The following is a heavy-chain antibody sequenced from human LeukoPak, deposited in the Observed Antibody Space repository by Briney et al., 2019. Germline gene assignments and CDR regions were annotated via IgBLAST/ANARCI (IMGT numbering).Heavy chain of an antibody. Sequence: GESPKISCKGSGYTFTNHWISWVRQMPGKGLEWMGKIDPSDSYTNYSPSFQGQVTISADKSISTAYLQWSSLKASDTAMYYCARQGYSYGTNWFDPWGQGTLVTVSS. CDR3: ARQGYSYGTNWFDP. D-gene: IGHD5-18*01. CDR1: GYTFTNHW. V-gene: IGHV5-10-1*04. CDR2: IDPSDSYT. J-gene: IGHJ5*02.